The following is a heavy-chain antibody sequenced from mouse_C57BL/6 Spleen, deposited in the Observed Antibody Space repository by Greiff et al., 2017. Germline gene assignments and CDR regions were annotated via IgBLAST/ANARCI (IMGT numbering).Heavy chain of an antibody. V-gene: IGHV14-3*01. CDR1: GFNIKNTY. Sequence: EVQLQQSVAELVRPGASVKLSCTASGFNIKNTYMHWVKQRPEKGLEWIGRIGPANGNTKYAPKFQGKATKTADTSSNTAYLQLSSLTSEDTAIFYCASLDDYVSWFAYWCKETLVTVFA. J-gene: IGHJ3*01. D-gene: IGHD2-4*01. CDR3: ASLDDYVSWFAY. CDR2: IGPANGNT.